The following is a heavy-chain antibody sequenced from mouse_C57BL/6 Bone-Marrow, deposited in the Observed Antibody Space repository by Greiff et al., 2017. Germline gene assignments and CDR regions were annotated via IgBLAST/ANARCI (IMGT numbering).Heavy chain of an antibody. V-gene: IGHV7-3*01. CDR3: ASSTTGAY. CDR1: GFTFTAYY. CDR2: IRNKANGYTT. Sequence: EVKLMESGGGLVQPGGSLSLSCAASGFTFTAYYMSWVRQPPGKALEWLGFIRNKANGYTTEYSASVKGRFTISRDNSQSILYLQMNALRAEDSATYYCASSTTGAYWGQGTLVTVSA. D-gene: IGHD1-1*01. J-gene: IGHJ3*01.